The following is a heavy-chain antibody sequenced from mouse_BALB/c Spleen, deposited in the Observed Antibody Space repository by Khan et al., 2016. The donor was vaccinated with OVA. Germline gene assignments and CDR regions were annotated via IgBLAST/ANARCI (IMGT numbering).Heavy chain of an antibody. Sequence: QLQLQQSAPGLVARSQSLSITCAVSCFSLTAYAVSLLRQPPGRVLGCLWVIWAGGRPYYNSVLKSRVSISKDNSKNQVFLKVNSLQTDDTAIDYCDKDPPYDGLDYWGQGTSVTVSS. J-gene: IGHJ4*01. V-gene: IGHV2-6-5*01. CDR2: IWAGGRP. CDR1: CFSLTAYA. CDR3: DKDPPYDGLDY.